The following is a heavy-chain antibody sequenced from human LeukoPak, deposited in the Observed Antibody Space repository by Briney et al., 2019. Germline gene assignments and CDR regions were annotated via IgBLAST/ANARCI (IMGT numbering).Heavy chain of an antibody. D-gene: IGHD3-16*02. V-gene: IGHV7-4-1*02. CDR2: INPNTGNP. CDR3: ARAYQRLGELSLPDY. CDR1: GYTFTSYA. J-gene: IGHJ4*02. Sequence: ASVKVSCKASGYTFTSYAMNWVRQAPGQGLEWMGWINPNTGNPSYAQGLTGRFVFTLDTSVSTAYLQITSLKADDTAVYYCARAYQRLGELSLPDYWGQGTLVTVSS.